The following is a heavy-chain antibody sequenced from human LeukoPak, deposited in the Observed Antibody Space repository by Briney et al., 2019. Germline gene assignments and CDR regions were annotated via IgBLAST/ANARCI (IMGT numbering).Heavy chain of an antibody. Sequence: ASVTVSFKGSGYTFTIYGISWVRQAPGQGRERMGWISAYNGNRNYTQKLQGRVTITTDTSTSTAYMELRSLRSDDTSVYYCPRDVVRLYYDFWSGPYGMDVWGQGTTVTVS. CDR3: PRDVVRLYYDFWSGPYGMDV. CDR2: ISAYNGNR. V-gene: IGHV1-18*01. D-gene: IGHD3-3*01. J-gene: IGHJ6*02. CDR1: GYTFTIYG.